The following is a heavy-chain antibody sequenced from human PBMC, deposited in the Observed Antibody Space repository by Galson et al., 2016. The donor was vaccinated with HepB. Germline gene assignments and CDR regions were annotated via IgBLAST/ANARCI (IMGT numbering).Heavy chain of an antibody. V-gene: IGHV2-5*01. CDR2: IYWNDDK. J-gene: IGHJ4*02. CDR3: AHPVNWNPLSYFDY. CDR1: GFSLTTSGVG. Sequence: PALVKPTQTLTLTCTFSGFSLTTSGVGVGWIRQPPGKALEWLALIYWNDDKRYSPSLKSRLTILKDTSKNQVVLTMTNLDPVDTATYYCAHPVNWNPLSYFDYWGPGILVTVSS. D-gene: IGHD1-20*01.